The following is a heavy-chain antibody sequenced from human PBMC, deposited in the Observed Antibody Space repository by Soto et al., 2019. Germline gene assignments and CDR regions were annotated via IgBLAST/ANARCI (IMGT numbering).Heavy chain of an antibody. J-gene: IGHJ4*02. CDR1: GFIFSDHY. CDR2: ARNKVSSYTT. CDR3: ARLMGTSFDL. V-gene: IGHV3-72*01. Sequence: EVQLVESGGGLVQPGGSLRLSCAASGFIFSDHYMDWVRQAPGKGLEWVGRARNKVSSYTTAYAASAEGRFTISRDDSRNSLYLQMNNLKTEDTAVYFCARLMGTSFDLWGQGTLVTVSS. D-gene: IGHD2-8*01.